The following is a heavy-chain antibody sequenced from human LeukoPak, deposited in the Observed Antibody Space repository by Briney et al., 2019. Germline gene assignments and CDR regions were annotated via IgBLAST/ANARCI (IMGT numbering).Heavy chain of an antibody. J-gene: IGHJ4*02. CDR2: IFYTGDS. CDR1: GGSISSYY. V-gene: IGHV4-59*08. CDR3: ARHRFASPLDS. Sequence: SETLSLTCTVSGGSISSYYWSWIRQPPGKGLEWIGYIFYTGDSNHNPSFKSRVSISLDTSKDQISLKLSSVTAADTAVYYCARHRFASPLDSWGQGTLVTVSS. D-gene: IGHD2-21*01.